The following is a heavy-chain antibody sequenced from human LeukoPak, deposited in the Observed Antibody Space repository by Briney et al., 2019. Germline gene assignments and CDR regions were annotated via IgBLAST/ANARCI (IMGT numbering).Heavy chain of an antibody. J-gene: IGHJ4*02. V-gene: IGHV1-8*03. CDR3: ARGRYDFWSGPPYFDY. D-gene: IGHD3-3*01. CDR2: MNPNSGNT. CDR1: GYTFTSYD. Sequence: ASVKVSCEASGYTFTSYDINWVRQATGQGLEWTGWMNPNSGNTGYAQKFQGRVTITRNTSISTAYMELSSLRSEDTAVYYCARGRYDFWSGPPYFDYWGQGTLVTVSS.